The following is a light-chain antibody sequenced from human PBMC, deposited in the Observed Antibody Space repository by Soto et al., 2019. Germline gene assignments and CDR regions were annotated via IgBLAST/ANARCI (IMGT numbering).Light chain of an antibody. CDR2: AAS. Sequence: DIQMTQSPSSLSASVGDRVTITCRASQIISSYLNWYQQKPGKAPKLLIYAASSLQSGVPSRFSGSGSGTDLTLTISSLQTEDFATYFCQKSYSTHLTLGGGTKVDIK. V-gene: IGKV1-39*01. CDR3: QKSYSTHLT. CDR1: QIISSY. J-gene: IGKJ4*02.